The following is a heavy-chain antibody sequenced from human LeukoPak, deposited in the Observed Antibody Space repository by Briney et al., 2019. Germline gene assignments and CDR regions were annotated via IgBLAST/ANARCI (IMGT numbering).Heavy chain of an antibody. J-gene: IGHJ4*02. CDR3: AKHPPYYDFWSGYFDY. D-gene: IGHD3-3*01. V-gene: IGHV3-23*01. CDR2: ISGSGGST. CDR1: GFTFDSYA. Sequence: GGSLRLSCAASGFTFDSYAMSWVRQAPGKGLEWVSAISGSGGSTYYADSVKGRFTISRDNSKNTLYLQMNSLRAEDTAVYYCAKHPPYYDFWSGYFDYWGQGTLVTVSS.